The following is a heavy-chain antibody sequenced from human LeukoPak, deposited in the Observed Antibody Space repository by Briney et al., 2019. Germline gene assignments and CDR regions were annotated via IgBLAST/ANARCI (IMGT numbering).Heavy chain of an antibody. D-gene: IGHD3-10*01. V-gene: IGHV3-64*01. Sequence: QPGGSLSLSCAASGFTFSSYAMHWVRQAPGRGLEYVSAITTNGGSTYHANSVKGRFTISRDNSKNTLYLQMGSLRAEDMGVYYCGRDLFGAIDYWGQGTLVTVSS. CDR3: GRDLFGAIDY. CDR1: GFTFSSYA. J-gene: IGHJ4*02. CDR2: ITTNGGST.